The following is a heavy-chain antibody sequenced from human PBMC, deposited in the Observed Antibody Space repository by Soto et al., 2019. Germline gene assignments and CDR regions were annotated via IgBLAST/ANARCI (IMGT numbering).Heavy chain of an antibody. CDR3: AADWGIAAAGTSGAFDI. D-gene: IGHD6-13*01. CDR1: GFTFTSSA. V-gene: IGHV1-58*01. J-gene: IGHJ3*02. Sequence: QMQLVQSGPEVKKPGTSVKVSCKASGFTFTSSAVQCVRQASGQRLEWIGWIVVGSGNTNYAQKFQERVTITRDMSPSTAYMELSSLRSEDTAVYYCAADWGIAAAGTSGAFDIWGQGTMVTVS. CDR2: IVVGSGNT.